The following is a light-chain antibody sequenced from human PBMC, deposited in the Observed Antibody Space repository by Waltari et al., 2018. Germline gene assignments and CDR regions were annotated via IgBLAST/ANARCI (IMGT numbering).Light chain of an antibody. CDR1: SRSIARTH. V-gene: IGLV6-57*01. CDR3: QSYDSSNRWV. J-gene: IGLJ3*02. CDR2: EDN. Sequence: NFMLTQPHSVSESPGKTVTISCTRSSRSIARTHVHSYPQRPGSSPTTAISEDNQRPSGFPDRFSGSIDSSSNSASLTISRLKTEDEADYYCQSYDSSNRWVFGGGTKLTVL.